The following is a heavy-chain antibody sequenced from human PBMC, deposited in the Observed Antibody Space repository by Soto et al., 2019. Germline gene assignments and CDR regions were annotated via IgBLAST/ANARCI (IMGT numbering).Heavy chain of an antibody. Sequence: QVQLQESGPGLVKPSGTLSLTCAVSGGSISSSNWLSWVRQPPGKGLEGIGETYHSGSTNYNPSLTRQVKLSVVKNQPSGTPKLGSVTDADKAASYSAFVLEAEDETKYSGNAYSGQSTLVAVSA. V-gene: IGHV4-4*02. CDR1: GGSISSSNW. CDR3: AFVLEAEDETKYSGNAY. CDR2: TYHSGST. D-gene: IGHD6-25*01. J-gene: IGHJ1*01.